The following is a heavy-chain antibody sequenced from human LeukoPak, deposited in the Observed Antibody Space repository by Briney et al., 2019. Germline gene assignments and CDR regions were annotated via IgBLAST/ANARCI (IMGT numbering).Heavy chain of an antibody. CDR1: GYSISSGYY. CDR2: IYYSGST. CDR3: ARRRGSYYGY. V-gene: IGHV4-61*01. Sequence: SETLSLTCTVSGYSISSGYYWSWIRQPPGKGLEWIGYIYYSGSTNYNPSLKSRVTISVDTSKNQFSLKLSSVTAADTAVYYCARRRGSYYGYWGQGTLVTVSS. D-gene: IGHD1-26*01. J-gene: IGHJ4*02.